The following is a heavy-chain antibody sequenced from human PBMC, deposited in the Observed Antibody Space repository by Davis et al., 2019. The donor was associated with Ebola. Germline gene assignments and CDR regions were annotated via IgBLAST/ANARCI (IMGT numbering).Heavy chain of an antibody. CDR2: IIPILGIA. CDR3: ARDKPRTGVWWLRATGMDV. J-gene: IGHJ6*02. CDR1: GGTFSSYA. Sequence: SVKVSCKASGGTFSSYAISWVRQAPGQGLEWMGRIIPILGIANYAQKFQGRVTITADKSTSTAYMELSSLRSEDTAVYYCARDKPRTGVWWLRATGMDVWGQGTTVTVSS. V-gene: IGHV1-69*04. D-gene: IGHD5-12*01.